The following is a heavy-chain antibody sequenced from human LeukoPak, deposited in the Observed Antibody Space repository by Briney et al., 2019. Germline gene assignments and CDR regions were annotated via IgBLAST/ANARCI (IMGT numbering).Heavy chain of an antibody. CDR3: ARTLTGTPRNFDY. D-gene: IGHD7-27*01. Sequence: GGSLRLSCAASGFTLTSHGLGWVRQSPGRGLHWVSALSGGGGMTNYADSVKGRFTISRDNSKNMLYLQMSGLRAEDTAVYYCARTLTGTPRNFDYWGQGTLVTVSS. J-gene: IGHJ4*02. V-gene: IGHV3-23*01. CDR2: LSGGGGMT. CDR1: GFTLTSHG.